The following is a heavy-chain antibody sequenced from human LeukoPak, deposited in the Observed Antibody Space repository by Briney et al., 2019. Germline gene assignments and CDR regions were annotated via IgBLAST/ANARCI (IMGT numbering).Heavy chain of an antibody. Sequence: SETLSLTCTVSGGSISSGGYYWSWIRQHPGKGLEWIGYIYYSGNTYYNPSLKSRVTISVDTSKNQFSLKLSSVTAADTAVYYCARHYSSRKRTPFDYWGQGTLVTVSS. V-gene: IGHV4-30-4*08. CDR2: IYYSGNT. CDR3: ARHYSSRKRTPFDY. J-gene: IGHJ4*02. CDR1: GGSISSGGYY. D-gene: IGHD6-13*01.